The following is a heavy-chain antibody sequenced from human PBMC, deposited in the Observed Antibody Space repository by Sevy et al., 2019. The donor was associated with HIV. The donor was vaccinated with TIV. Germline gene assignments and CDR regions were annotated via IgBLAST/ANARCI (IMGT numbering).Heavy chain of an antibody. Sequence: ASVKVSCKVSGYTLTELSMHWVRQAPGKGLEWMGGFDPEDGETIYAQKFQGRVTMTEDTSTDTAYMELSSLRSEDTAVYYCATEGWVRGVTRSGVYMDVWGNGTTVTVSS. CDR1: GYTLTELS. D-gene: IGHD3-10*01. V-gene: IGHV1-24*01. J-gene: IGHJ6*03. CDR2: FDPEDGET. CDR3: ATEGWVRGVTRSGVYMDV.